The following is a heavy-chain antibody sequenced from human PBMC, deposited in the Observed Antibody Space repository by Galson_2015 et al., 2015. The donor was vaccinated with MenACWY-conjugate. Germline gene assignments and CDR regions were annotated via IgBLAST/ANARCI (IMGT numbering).Heavy chain of an antibody. V-gene: IGHV3-74*01. J-gene: IGHJ6*02. CDR1: GFNFGSYW. Sequence: SLRLSCAASGFNFGSYWMHWVRQAPGKGLVWVSQINTDGINTAYADSVKGRVTISRDNAKTTLYLQMNSLRAEDTAVYYCARGVYYGMDVWGQGTTVTVSS. CDR2: INTDGINT. CDR3: ARGVYYGMDV.